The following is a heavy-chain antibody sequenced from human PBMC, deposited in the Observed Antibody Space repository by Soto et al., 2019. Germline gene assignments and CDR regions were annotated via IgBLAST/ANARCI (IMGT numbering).Heavy chain of an antibody. CDR2: ISAYNGNT. D-gene: IGHD2-15*01. CDR1: GYTFTSYG. V-gene: IGHV1-18*01. J-gene: IGHJ4*02. Sequence: QVPLVQSGAEVKKPGASVKVSCKASGYTFTSYGISWVRQAPGQGLEWMGWISAYNGNTNYAQKLQGRVTMTTDTSTSTAYMELRSLRSDDTAVYYCAREHCSGGSCYPIDYWGQGTLVTVSS. CDR3: AREHCSGGSCYPIDY.